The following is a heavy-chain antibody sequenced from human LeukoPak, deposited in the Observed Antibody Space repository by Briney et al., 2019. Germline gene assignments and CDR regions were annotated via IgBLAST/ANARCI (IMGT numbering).Heavy chain of an antibody. Sequence: SETLSLTCAVYGGSFSGYYWSWIRQPPGKGLEWIGEINHSGSTNYNPSLKSRVTISVDTSKNQFSLKLSSVTAADTAVYYCARGPGMVRGVITPPWGQGTLVTVPS. CDR2: INHSGST. V-gene: IGHV4-34*01. J-gene: IGHJ4*02. D-gene: IGHD3-10*01. CDR1: GGSFSGYY. CDR3: ARGPGMVRGVITPP.